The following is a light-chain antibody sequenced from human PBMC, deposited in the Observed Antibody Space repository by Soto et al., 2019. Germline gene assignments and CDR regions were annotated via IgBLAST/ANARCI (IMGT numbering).Light chain of an antibody. Sequence: EIVMTQTPLSSPVTLGQASSISCRSSQSLLHSDGNTYLSWFQQRPGQPPRLLIYKVSDRFSGVPDRFSGSGAGTDFTLTISRVEAEDVGIYYCMQATQSHWTFGQGTKVDIK. CDR3: MQATQSHWT. CDR1: QSLLHSDGNTY. V-gene: IGKV2-24*01. J-gene: IGKJ1*01. CDR2: KVS.